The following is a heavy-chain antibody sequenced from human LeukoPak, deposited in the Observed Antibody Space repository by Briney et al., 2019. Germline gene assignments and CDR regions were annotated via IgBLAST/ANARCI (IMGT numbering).Heavy chain of an antibody. CDR2: ISYDGSNK. Sequence: PGRSLRLSCAASGFTFSSYAMHWVRQAPGKGLEWVAVISYDGSNKYYADSVKGRFTISRDNSKNTLYLQMNSLRAEDTAVYYCARRRRVAGLPFDYWGQGTLVTVSS. V-gene: IGHV3-30-3*01. CDR3: ARRRRVAGLPFDY. D-gene: IGHD6-19*01. CDR1: GFTFSSYA. J-gene: IGHJ4*02.